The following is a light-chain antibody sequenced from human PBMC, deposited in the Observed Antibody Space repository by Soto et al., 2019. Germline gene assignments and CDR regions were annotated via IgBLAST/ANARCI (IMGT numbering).Light chain of an antibody. CDR1: QSVSSNY. CDR2: GAS. J-gene: IGKJ1*01. Sequence: DILLTQSPGTLSLSPGERATLYCRASQSVSSNYLAWYQQKPGQAPRLLIYGASTRATGVPDRFSGSGSGTDFTLTISRLEPEDFAVYHCQQYGSLSWTFGQGTKVDIK. V-gene: IGKV3-20*01. CDR3: QQYGSLSWT.